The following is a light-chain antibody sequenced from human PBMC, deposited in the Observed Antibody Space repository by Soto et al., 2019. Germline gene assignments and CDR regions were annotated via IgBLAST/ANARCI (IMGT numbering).Light chain of an antibody. CDR1: QSVSSD. V-gene: IGKV3-15*01. Sequence: EIVMTQSPATLSVSPGERATLSCRASQSVSSDLAWYHQKPGQAPRLLIYGASTRATGVPARFSGSGSGPDFTLSITRLQPEDFAVYYCQQYGSSGTFGQGTKVDIK. CDR3: QQYGSSGT. J-gene: IGKJ1*01. CDR2: GAS.